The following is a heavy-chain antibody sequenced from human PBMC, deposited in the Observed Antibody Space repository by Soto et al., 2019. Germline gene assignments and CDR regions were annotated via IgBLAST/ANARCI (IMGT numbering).Heavy chain of an antibody. Sequence: SETLSLTCSVSGGSMHYYYWSWIRQPPGKGLEWIGYIYHSGTAEYNPSLKSRVTLSVDTSKSQFSLKMSSVTTADTAVYYCARDRAIISAPTKEYVFEIWGQGTMVTVSS. CDR2: IYHSGTA. J-gene: IGHJ3*02. D-gene: IGHD5-12*01. V-gene: IGHV4-59*01. CDR3: ARDRAIISAPTKEYVFEI. CDR1: GGSMHYYY.